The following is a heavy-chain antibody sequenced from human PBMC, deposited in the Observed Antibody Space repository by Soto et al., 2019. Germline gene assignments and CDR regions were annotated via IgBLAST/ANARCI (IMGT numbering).Heavy chain of an antibody. D-gene: IGHD6-19*01. CDR3: ARGGGGGRSSGWNWFDP. CDR1: GYTFTSYD. V-gene: IGHV1-8*01. CDR2: MNPNSGNT. Sequence: QVQLVQSGAEVKKPGASVKVSCKASGYTFTSYDINWVRQATGQGLEWMGWMNPNSGNTGYAQKFQGRVTMTRNTSXSXXDMELSSLRSEDTAVYYCARGGGGGRSSGWNWFDPWGQGTLVTVSS. J-gene: IGHJ5*02.